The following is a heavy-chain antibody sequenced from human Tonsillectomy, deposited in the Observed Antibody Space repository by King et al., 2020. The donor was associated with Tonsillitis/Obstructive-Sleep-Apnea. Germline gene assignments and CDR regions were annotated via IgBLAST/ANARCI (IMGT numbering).Heavy chain of an antibody. CDR2: IDPSDSYI. D-gene: IGHD3-10*01. CDR1: GYSFTTYW. V-gene: IGHV5-10-1*01. J-gene: IGHJ6*03. CDR3: ARHSNGSVSYSACPSMDV. Sequence: QLVQSGAEVKKPGESLRISCESSGYSFTTYWITWVRQVPGKGLEWMGKIDPSDSYIKYSPSFQGHVTISSDKSISTAYLQWNSLKASDTAMYYCARHSNGSVSYSACPSMDVWGKGTTVTVSS.